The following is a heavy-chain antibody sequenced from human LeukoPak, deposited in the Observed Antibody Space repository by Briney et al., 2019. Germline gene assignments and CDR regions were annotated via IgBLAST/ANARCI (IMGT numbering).Heavy chain of an antibody. J-gene: IGHJ5*02. V-gene: IGHV1-2*02. CDR2: INPNSGGT. CDR1: GNTFTGYS. Sequence: ASLKVSSTASGNTFTGYSMHWVRHAPGQGLQWLGWINPNSGGTNYAQKFQGRVTMTRDTSISTAYMELSRMRSDDTAVYYCAREYYDYVWGSYKRFDPWGQGTLVTVPS. D-gene: IGHD3-16*01. CDR3: AREYYDYVWGSYKRFDP.